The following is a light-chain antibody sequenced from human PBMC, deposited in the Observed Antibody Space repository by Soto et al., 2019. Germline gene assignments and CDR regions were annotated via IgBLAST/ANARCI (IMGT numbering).Light chain of an antibody. V-gene: IGKV1-39*01. J-gene: IGKJ2*01. Sequence: DIQMTQSPSSLSASVGDGFTITCRASHYISNYLNWYQQKPGKVPEVLIYGASSLQGGVPSRFTGSGYGTDFTLTISSLQPEDSASYYCQQVYSFPHTFGQGTKVEV. CDR2: GAS. CDR1: HYISNY. CDR3: QQVYSFPHT.